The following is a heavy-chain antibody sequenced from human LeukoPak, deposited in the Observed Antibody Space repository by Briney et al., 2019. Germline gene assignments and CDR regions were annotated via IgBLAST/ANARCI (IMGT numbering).Heavy chain of an antibody. J-gene: IGHJ3*02. CDR2: IYYSGST. D-gene: IGHD3-16*01. CDR3: ARHGLGGVPLGDAFDI. V-gene: IGHV4-59*08. Sequence: SETLSLTCTVSGGSISSYYWSWIRQPPGQGLAWIGYIYYSGSTNCNPSLKSRVTISVDTSKNQFSLKLSSVTAADTAVYYCARHGLGGVPLGDAFDIWGQGTMVTVSS. CDR1: GGSISSYY.